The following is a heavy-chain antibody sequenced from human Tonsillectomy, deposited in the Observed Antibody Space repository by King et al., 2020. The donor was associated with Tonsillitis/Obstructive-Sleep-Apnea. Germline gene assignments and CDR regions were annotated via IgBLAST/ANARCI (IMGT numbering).Heavy chain of an antibody. CDR1: GFTFSSYE. CDR2: ISSSGSTI. V-gene: IGHV3-48*03. Sequence: VQLVESGGGLVQPGGSLRLSCAASGFTFSSYEMNWVRQAPGKGLEWVSYISSSGSTIYYADSVKGRFTISRDTAKNSLYLQMNSLRAEDTAVYYCASLLYYDVWSGLNGGLDYWGQGTLVTVSS. J-gene: IGHJ4*02. D-gene: IGHD3-3*01. CDR3: ASLLYYDVWSGLNGGLDY.